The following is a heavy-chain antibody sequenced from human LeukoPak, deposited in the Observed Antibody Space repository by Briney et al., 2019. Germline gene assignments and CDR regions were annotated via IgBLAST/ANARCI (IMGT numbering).Heavy chain of an antibody. CDR2: ISSDESDK. CDR1: GFTFSSYA. CDR3: ARDYSGHGAFDY. D-gene: IGHD5-12*01. Sequence: PGGSLRLSCAASGFTFSSYAMHWVRQAPGKGLEWVAVISSDESDKYYADSVKGRFTFSSDNSKNTLYLQMNSLTIEDTGIYYCARDYSGHGAFDYWGQGALVTVSS. V-gene: IGHV3-30*04. J-gene: IGHJ4*02.